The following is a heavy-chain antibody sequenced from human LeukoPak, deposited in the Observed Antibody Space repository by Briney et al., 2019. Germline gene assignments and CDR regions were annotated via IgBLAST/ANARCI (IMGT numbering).Heavy chain of an antibody. CDR2: ISAYNGNT. D-gene: IGHD6-13*01. CDR3: ARGYPLSTTAAGTYFQH. V-gene: IGHV1-18*01. Sequence: ASVKVSCKASGYTFTSYGISWVRQAPGQGLEWMGWISAYNGNTNYAQKFQGRVTMTTDTSTSTAYMELSRLRSDDTAVYYCARGYPLSTTAAGTYFQHWGQGTLVTVSS. CDR1: GYTFTSYG. J-gene: IGHJ1*01.